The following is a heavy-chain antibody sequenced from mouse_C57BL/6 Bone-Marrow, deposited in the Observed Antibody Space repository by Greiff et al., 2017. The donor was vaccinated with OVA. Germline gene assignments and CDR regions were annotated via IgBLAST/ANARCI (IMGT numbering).Heavy chain of an antibody. D-gene: IGHD1-1*01. CDR1: GFNIKDDY. CDR3: TTWDYGSSSFAY. Sequence: EVQLQESGDELVRPGASVKLSCTASGFNIKDDYMHWVKQRPEQGLEWIGWIDPENGDTEYASKFQGKATITADTSSNTAYLQLSSLTSEDTAVYYCTTWDYGSSSFAYWGQGTLVTVSA. J-gene: IGHJ3*01. V-gene: IGHV14-4*01. CDR2: IDPENGDT.